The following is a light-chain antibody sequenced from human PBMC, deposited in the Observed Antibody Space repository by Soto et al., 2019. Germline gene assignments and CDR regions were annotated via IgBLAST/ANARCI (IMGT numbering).Light chain of an antibody. Sequence: EIFLAQSPASLSLSPVERATLSCRASQSVSSYLAWYQQKPGQAPRLLIYDASNRATGIPARFSGSGSGTDFTLTISSLEPEDFAVYYCQQRSNWPTFGGGTKVDI. V-gene: IGKV3-11*01. CDR1: QSVSSY. CDR3: QQRSNWPT. CDR2: DAS. J-gene: IGKJ4*01.